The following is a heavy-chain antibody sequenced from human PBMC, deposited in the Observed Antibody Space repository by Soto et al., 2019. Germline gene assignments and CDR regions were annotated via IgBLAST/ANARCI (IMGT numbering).Heavy chain of an antibody. V-gene: IGHV6-1*01. CDR2: TYYRSKWYN. CDR1: GDSVSSNSAA. Sequence: PSQTLSLTCAISGDSVSSNSAACNWIRQSPSRGLEWLGRTYYRSKWYNDYAVSVKSRITINPDTSKNQFSLQLNSVTPEDTAVYYCAREKRYYYGSGSYSGGMDVWGQGTTVTVSS. J-gene: IGHJ6*02. D-gene: IGHD3-10*01. CDR3: AREKRYYYGSGSYSGGMDV.